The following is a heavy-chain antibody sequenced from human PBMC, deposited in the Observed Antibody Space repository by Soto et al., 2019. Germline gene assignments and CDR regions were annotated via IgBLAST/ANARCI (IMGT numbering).Heavy chain of an antibody. J-gene: IGHJ3*02. CDR1: GFTFSSYA. D-gene: IGHD1-26*01. Sequence: PVGSLRLSCSASGFTFSSYAMHWVRQAPGKGLEYVSAISSNGGSTYYADSVKGRFTISRDNSKNTLYLQMSSLRAEDTAVHYCVKRESGGYSYAFDIWGQGTMVTVSS. CDR3: VKRESGGYSYAFDI. CDR2: ISSNGGST. V-gene: IGHV3-64D*06.